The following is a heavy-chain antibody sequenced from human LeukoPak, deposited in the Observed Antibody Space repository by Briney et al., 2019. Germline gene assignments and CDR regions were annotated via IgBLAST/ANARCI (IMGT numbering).Heavy chain of an antibody. CDR2: IWYDGSNK. V-gene: IGHV3-33*01. CDR1: GFTFSSYG. D-gene: IGHD6-19*01. J-gene: IGHJ4*02. CDR3: ARDGSSGWYWVDY. Sequence: PGGSLRLSSAASGFTFSSYGMRWVRQAPGKGLEWVAVIWYDGSNKYYADSVKGRFTISRDNSKNTLYLQMNSLRAEDTAVYYCARDGSSGWYWVDYWGQGTLVTVSS.